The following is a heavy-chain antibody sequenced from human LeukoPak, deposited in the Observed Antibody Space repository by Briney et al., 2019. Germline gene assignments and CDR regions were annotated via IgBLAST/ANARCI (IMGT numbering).Heavy chain of an antibody. D-gene: IGHD2-15*01. CDR3: AREGGYCSGGRCYYFDY. CDR2: ISYDGSNK. J-gene: IGHJ4*02. V-gene: IGHV3-30-3*01. CDR1: GFTFSSYA. Sequence: GRSLRLSCAASGFTFSSYAMHWVRQAPGKGLEWVAVISYDGSNKYYADSVKGRFTISRDNSKNTLYLQMNSLRAEDTAVYYCAREGGYCSGGRCYYFDYWGQGTLVTVSS.